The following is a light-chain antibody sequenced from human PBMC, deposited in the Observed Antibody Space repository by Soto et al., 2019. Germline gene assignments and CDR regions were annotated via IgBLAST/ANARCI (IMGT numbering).Light chain of an antibody. J-gene: IGKJ1*01. Sequence: EIVLTQSPGTLSLSPGERVTLSCRASQSVSSSYLAWYQQKPGQAPRLLIYDASSRATGIPDRFSGSGSGTDFTLTISRLEPEDSAVYYCQQYGSTRRTFGQGTKVEIK. CDR2: DAS. CDR3: QQYGSTRRT. V-gene: IGKV3-20*01. CDR1: QSVSSSY.